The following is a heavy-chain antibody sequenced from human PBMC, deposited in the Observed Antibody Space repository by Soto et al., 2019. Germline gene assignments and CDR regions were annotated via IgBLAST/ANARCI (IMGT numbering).Heavy chain of an antibody. D-gene: IGHD5-12*01. CDR3: ARVSNSGYDLGFVY. CDR1: GFTFRNYA. J-gene: IGHJ4*02. CDR2: ISYDGSNK. V-gene: IGHV3-30-3*01. Sequence: GESLKISCAASGFTFRNYAMHWVRQAPGKGLEWVTVISYDGSNKYYADSVKGRFTISRDNAKNTLYLQMNSLRAEDTAVYYCARVSNSGYDLGFVYWGQGTLVTVSS.